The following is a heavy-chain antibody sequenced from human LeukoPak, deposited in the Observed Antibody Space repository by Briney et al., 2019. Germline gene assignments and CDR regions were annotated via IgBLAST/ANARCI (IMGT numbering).Heavy chain of an antibody. CDR3: TSSVRSEYYYDSSGTYPFDY. D-gene: IGHD3-22*01. CDR1: GFTFGDYA. CDR2: IRSKAYGGTT. V-gene: IGHV3-49*04. Sequence: GGSLRLSCTASGFTFGDYAMSWVRQAPGKGLEWVGFIRSKAYGGTTEYAASVKGRFTISRDDSKSIAYLQMNSLKTEDTAVYYCTSSVRSEYYYDSSGTYPFDYWGQGALVTVSS. J-gene: IGHJ4*02.